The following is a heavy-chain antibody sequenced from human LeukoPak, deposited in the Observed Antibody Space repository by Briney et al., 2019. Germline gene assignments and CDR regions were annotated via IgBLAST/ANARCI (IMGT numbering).Heavy chain of an antibody. D-gene: IGHD6-25*01. Sequence: GRSLRLSCAASGFTFSSYAMHWVRQAPGKGLEWVAGISYDGSNKYYADSVKGRFTISRDNSKNTLYLQMNSLTAEATAVYYCARFKPGLYYFEYWGQGPLVTVSS. J-gene: IGHJ4*02. CDR3: ARFKPGLYYFEY. CDR1: GFTFSSYA. CDR2: ISYDGSNK. V-gene: IGHV3-30*14.